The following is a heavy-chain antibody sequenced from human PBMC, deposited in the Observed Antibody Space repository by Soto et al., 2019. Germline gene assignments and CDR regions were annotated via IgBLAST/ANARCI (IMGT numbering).Heavy chain of an antibody. D-gene: IGHD3-10*01. Sequence: EVQLVESGGGLVQPGGSLRLSCAASGFTFDDYAIHWVRQTPGKGLEWVSGISWNGAATGYADSVKGRFTISRENAKNALYLQMNSLRNEDTAIYYCANLPLYGSGLDCWGQGTLVSVSS. V-gene: IGHV3-9*01. CDR3: ANLPLYGSGLDC. J-gene: IGHJ4*02. CDR1: GFTFDDYA. CDR2: ISWNGAAT.